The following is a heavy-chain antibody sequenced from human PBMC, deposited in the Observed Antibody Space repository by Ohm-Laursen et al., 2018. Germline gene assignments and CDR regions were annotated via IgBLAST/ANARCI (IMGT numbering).Heavy chain of an antibody. CDR3: ARDLTTVTPGSFDY. J-gene: IGHJ4*02. D-gene: IGHD4-17*01. Sequence: SETLSLTCAVSGYSISSGYYWGWIRQPPGKGLEWIGEINHSGSTNYNPSLKSRVTISVDTSKNQFSLKLSSVTAADTAVYYCARDLTTVTPGSFDYWGQGTLVTVSS. CDR2: INHSGST. CDR1: GYSISSGYY. V-gene: IGHV4-38-2*01.